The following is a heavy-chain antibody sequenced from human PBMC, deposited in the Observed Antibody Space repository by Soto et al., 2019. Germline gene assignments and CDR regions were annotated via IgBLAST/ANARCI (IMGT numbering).Heavy chain of an antibody. CDR3: AREERTAMVWGYYYYGMDV. CDR2: ISYDGSNK. V-gene: IGHV3-30-3*01. J-gene: IGHJ6*02. Sequence: GGSLRLSCAASGFTFSSYAMHWVRQAPGKGLEWVAVISYDGSNKYYADSVKGRFTISRDNSKNTLYLQMNSLRAEDTAVYYCAREERTAMVWGYYYYGMDVWGQATTVTVAS. D-gene: IGHD5-18*01. CDR1: GFTFSSYA.